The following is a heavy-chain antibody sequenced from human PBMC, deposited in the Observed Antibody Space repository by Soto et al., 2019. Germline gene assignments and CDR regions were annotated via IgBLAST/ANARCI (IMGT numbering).Heavy chain of an antibody. CDR1: GYTFTSYA. CDR2: INAGNGNT. Sequence: HVQLVQSGAEVKKPGASVKVSCKASGYTFTSYAMHWVRQAPGQRREWMGWINAGNGNTKYSQKFQGRVTITRDTSASTAYMELSSLRSEDTAVYYCARGPGGPDGPGDYWGQGTLVTVSS. D-gene: IGHD2-15*01. V-gene: IGHV1-3*01. CDR3: ARGPGGPDGPGDY. J-gene: IGHJ4*02.